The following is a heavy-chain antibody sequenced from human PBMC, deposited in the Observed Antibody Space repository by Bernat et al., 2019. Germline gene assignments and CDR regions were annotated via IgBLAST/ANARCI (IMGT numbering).Heavy chain of an antibody. J-gene: IGHJ4*02. V-gene: IGHV4-34*01. CDR1: GGSFSGYY. D-gene: IGHD2-21*01. Sequence: QVQLQQWGAGLLKPSETLSLTCAVYGGSFSGYYWNWVRQPPGKALEWLGEINDSGSTNYNPSLKSRVTISVDTSKNQFSLKLTSVTAADTAVYYCVVVLSAKRVDCWGQ. CDR3: VVVLSAKRVDC. CDR2: INDSGST.